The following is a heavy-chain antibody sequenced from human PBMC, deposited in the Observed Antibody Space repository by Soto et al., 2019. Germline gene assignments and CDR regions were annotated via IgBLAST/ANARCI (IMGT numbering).Heavy chain of an antibody. CDR1: GFTFSSYG. CDR3: AKPNTRYQLGYCSGGSCHPLY. V-gene: IGHV3-30*18. CDR2: ISYDGSNK. J-gene: IGHJ4*02. D-gene: IGHD2-15*01. Sequence: GGSLRLSCAASGFTFSSYGMHWVRQAPGKGLEWVAVISYDGSNKYYADSVKGRFTISRDNSKNTLYLQMNSLRAEDTAVYYCAKPNTRYQLGYCSGGSCHPLYWGQGTLVTVSS.